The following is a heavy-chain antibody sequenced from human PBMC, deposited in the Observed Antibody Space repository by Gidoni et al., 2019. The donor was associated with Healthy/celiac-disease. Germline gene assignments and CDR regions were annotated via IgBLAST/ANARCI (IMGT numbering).Heavy chain of an antibody. V-gene: IGHV4-39*01. CDR1: GCSISSSSYY. Sequence: QLQLQESGPGLVKPSETLSLTCTVSGCSISSSSYYWGWIRQPPGKGLEWIGSIYYSGRTYYNPSLKSRVTISVDTSKNQFSLKLSSVTAADTAVYYCARIRYDSSGWSWGQGTLVTVSS. CDR3: ARIRYDSSGWS. D-gene: IGHD3-22*01. CDR2: IYYSGRT. J-gene: IGHJ4*02.